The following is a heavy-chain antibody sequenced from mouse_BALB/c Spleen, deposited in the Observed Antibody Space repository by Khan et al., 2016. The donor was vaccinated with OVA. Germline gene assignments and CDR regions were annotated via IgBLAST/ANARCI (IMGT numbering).Heavy chain of an antibody. CDR2: IWGDGST. CDR1: GFSLTGYG. J-gene: IGHJ4*01. D-gene: IGHD2-10*01. Sequence: QVQLKESGPGLVAPSQSLSITCTVSGFSLTGYGVSWVRQPPGKGLEWLGMIWGDGSTDHESALKSRLSIRKDNSKSQVFLKTNSLQTDDTARYYCAKAYYANYRETMDYWGQGTSVTVSS. CDR3: AKAYYANYRETMDY. V-gene: IGHV2-6-7*01.